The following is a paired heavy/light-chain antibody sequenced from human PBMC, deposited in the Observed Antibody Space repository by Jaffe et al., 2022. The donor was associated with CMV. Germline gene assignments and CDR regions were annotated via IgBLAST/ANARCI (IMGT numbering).Light chain of an antibody. V-gene: IGKV3-20*01. J-gene: IGKJ1*01. Sequence: EIVLTQSPGTLSLSPGERATLSCRASQSVSSSYLAWYQQKPGQAPRLLIYGASSRATGIPDRFSGSGSGTDFTLTISRLEPEDFAVYYCQQYGSSPPRTFGQGTKVEIK. CDR2: GAS. CDR1: QSVSSSY. CDR3: QQYGSSPPRT.
Heavy chain of an antibody. J-gene: IGHJ4*02. Sequence: EVQLLESGGGLVQPGGSLRLSCAASGFTFSSYAMSWVRQAPGKGLEWVSAISGSGGSTYYADSVKGRFTISRDNSKNTLYLQMNSLRAEDTAVYYCAKDHVATMVRGVILNTAFDYWGQGTLVTVSS. D-gene: IGHD3-10*01. V-gene: IGHV3-23*01. CDR1: GFTFSSYA. CDR2: ISGSGGST. CDR3: AKDHVATMVRGVILNTAFDY.